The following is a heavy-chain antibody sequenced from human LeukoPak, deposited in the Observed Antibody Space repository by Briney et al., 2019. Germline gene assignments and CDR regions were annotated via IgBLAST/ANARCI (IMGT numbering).Heavy chain of an antibody. Sequence: SEILSLTCTVSGGSISSSSYYWSWIRQPPGKGLEWIGYIYYSGSTYYNPSLKSRVTISVDTSKNQFSLKLSSVTAADTAVYYCARGPSWDYGMDVWGQGTTVTVSS. CDR2: IYYSGST. CDR1: GGSISSSSYY. D-gene: IGHD1-26*01. CDR3: ARGPSWDYGMDV. J-gene: IGHJ6*02. V-gene: IGHV4-30-4*01.